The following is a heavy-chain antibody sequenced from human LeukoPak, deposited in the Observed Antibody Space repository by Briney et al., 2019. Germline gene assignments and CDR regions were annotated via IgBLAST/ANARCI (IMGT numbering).Heavy chain of an antibody. D-gene: IGHD2-2*01. CDR2: ISYDGSNK. Sequence: GGSLRLSCAASGFTFSSYGMHWVRQAPGKGLEWVAVISYDGSNKYYADSVKGRFTISRDNSKNTLYLQMNSLRAEDTAVYYCAKDFMWSGIVVVPAAIDPRGGMDVWGQGTTVTVSS. V-gene: IGHV3-30*18. CDR1: GFTFSSYG. J-gene: IGHJ6*02. CDR3: AKDFMWSGIVVVPAAIDPRGGMDV.